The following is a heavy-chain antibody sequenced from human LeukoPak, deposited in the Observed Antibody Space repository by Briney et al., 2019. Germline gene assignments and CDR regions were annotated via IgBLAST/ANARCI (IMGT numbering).Heavy chain of an antibody. V-gene: IGHV1-24*01. CDR3: ATVRGYCSGGSCVPTPHHDAFDI. CDR1: GYTLTELS. J-gene: IGHJ3*02. D-gene: IGHD2-15*01. CDR2: FDPEDGET. Sequence: ASVKVSRKVSGYTLTELSMHWVRQAPGKGLEWMGGFDPEDGETIYAQKFQGRVTMTEDTSTDTAYMELSSLRSEDTAVYYCATVRGYCSGGSCVPTPHHDAFDIWGQGTMVTVSS.